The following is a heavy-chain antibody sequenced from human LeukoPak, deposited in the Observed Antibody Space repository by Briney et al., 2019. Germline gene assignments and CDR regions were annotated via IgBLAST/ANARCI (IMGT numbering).Heavy chain of an antibody. CDR3: AKELSEGSGWEGGY. CDR1: GGSISSTNW. Sequence: SGTLSLTCGVSGGSISSTNWWTWVRQPPGKGLEWIGEIYHSGDTNYNPSLKSRVTISVDKSKNQFSLKLSSVTAADTAVYYCAKELSEGSGWEGGYWGQGTLVTVSS. J-gene: IGHJ4*02. V-gene: IGHV4-4*02. D-gene: IGHD6-19*01. CDR2: IYHSGDT.